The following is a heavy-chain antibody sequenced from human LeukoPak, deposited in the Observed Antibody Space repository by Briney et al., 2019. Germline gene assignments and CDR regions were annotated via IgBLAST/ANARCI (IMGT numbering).Heavy chain of an antibody. CDR2: IRYDGSSK. CDR1: GFTFSTSG. J-gene: IGHJ4*02. Sequence: GGSLRLSCAASGFTFSTSGMHWVRQAPGKGLEWVAFIRYDGSSKYFADSVKGRFTISRDNSKDTLYLQMNSLRAEDTAVYYCAKGLAFGFDYWGQGTLVTVSS. CDR3: AKGLAFGFDY. D-gene: IGHD3-16*01. V-gene: IGHV3-30*02.